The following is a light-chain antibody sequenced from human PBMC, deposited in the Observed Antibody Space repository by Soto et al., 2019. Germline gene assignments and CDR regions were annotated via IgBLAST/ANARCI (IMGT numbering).Light chain of an antibody. V-gene: IGKV3-20*01. Sequence: IVLTQSPDTLSFSPGERATLSCRASQSVGTRLAWYQHKTGQAPSLLMSGASSRATGIPDRFSGSGSETDFTLTISRLEPEDFALYYCQHYQVGQPIAFGRGTRLDIX. J-gene: IGKJ5*01. CDR1: QSVGTR. CDR3: QHYQVGQPIA. CDR2: GAS.